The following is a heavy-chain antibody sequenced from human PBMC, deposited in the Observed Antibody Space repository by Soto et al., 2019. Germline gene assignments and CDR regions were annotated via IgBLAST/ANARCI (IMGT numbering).Heavy chain of an antibody. CDR3: ARGRHYDYVWGSYRYGFDX. D-gene: IGHD3-16*02. J-gene: IGHJ4*02. CDR2: INNSGST. Sequence: PSETLSLTCAVYGGSFSGYYWSWIRQPPGKGLEWILEINNSGSTNYKPSLKSRVTISVDTSKNKFSLKLSSVTAADTAVYYCARGRHYDYVWGSYRYGFDXWGQGTLVTVSX. V-gene: IGHV4-34*01. CDR1: GGSFSGYY.